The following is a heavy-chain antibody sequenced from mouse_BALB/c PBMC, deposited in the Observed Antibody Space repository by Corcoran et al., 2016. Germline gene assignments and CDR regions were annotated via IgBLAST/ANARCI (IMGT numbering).Heavy chain of an antibody. J-gene: IGHJ2*01. D-gene: IGHD2-3*01. CDR2: INTHSGVP. V-gene: IGHV9-4*02. CDR3: ARSDGYYYCDY. Sequence: QIQLVQSGPELKKPGETVRISCKASGYTFTTAGMQWVQKMPGKGLKWIGWINTHSGVPKYAEDFKGRFAFSLETSASTAYLQISNLKNEDTATYFCARSDGYYYCDYWGQGTTLTVSS. CDR1: GYTFTTAG.